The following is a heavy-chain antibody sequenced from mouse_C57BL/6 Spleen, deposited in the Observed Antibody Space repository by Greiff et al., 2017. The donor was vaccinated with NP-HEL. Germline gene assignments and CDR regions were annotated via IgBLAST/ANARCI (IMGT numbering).Heavy chain of an antibody. CDR3: ARGYGSSYDAMDY. Sequence: EVQLQQSGPELVKPGASVKISCKASGYTFTDYYMNWVKQSHGKSLEWIGDINPNNGGTSYNQKFKGKATLTVDKSSSTAYMELRSLTSEDSAVYYWARGYGSSYDAMDYWGQGTSVTVSS. J-gene: IGHJ4*01. D-gene: IGHD1-1*01. CDR1: GYTFTDYY. V-gene: IGHV1-26*01. CDR2: INPNNGGT.